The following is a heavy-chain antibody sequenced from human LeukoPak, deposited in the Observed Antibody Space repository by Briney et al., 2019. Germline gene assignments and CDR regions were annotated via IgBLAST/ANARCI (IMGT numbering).Heavy chain of an antibody. CDR2: IYYSGST. Sequence: ASETLSLTCTVPGGSISSYYWSWIRQPPGKGLEWIGYIYYSGSTNYNPSLKSRVTISVDTSKNQFSLKLSSVTAADTAVYYCARGRYDILTGWPPEESYWGQGTLVTVSS. D-gene: IGHD3-9*01. J-gene: IGHJ4*02. CDR1: GGSISSYY. CDR3: ARGRYDILTGWPPEESY. V-gene: IGHV4-59*01.